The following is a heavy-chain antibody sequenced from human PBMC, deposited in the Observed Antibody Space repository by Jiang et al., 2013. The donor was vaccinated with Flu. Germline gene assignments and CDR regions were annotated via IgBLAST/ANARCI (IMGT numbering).Heavy chain of an antibody. CDR1: GGSISNSNYY. CDR3: ARHGASWYVHPFQH. CDR2: IYYSERT. J-gene: IGHJ1*01. D-gene: IGHD6-13*01. V-gene: IGHV4-39*01. Sequence: PGLVKPSETLSLTCTVSGGSISNSNYYWGWIRQPPGKGLEWIGSIYSYIYYSERTYYNPSLKSRVTISVDTSKNQFSLKLNSVTAADTAVYYCARHGASWYVHPFQHWGQGTLVTVSS.